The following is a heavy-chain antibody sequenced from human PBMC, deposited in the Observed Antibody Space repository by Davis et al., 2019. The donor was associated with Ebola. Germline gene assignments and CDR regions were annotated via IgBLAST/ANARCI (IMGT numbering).Heavy chain of an antibody. CDR2: INHSGST. CDR1: GDSISSSNW. CDR3: ARGKGATNLDY. D-gene: IGHD1-26*01. J-gene: IGHJ4*02. V-gene: IGHV4-4*02. Sequence: GSLRLSCAVSGDSISSSNWWSWVRQPPGKGLEWIGEINHSGSTNYNPSLKSRVTISVDTSKNQFSLKLSSVTAADTAVYYCARGKGATNLDYWGQGTLITVSS.